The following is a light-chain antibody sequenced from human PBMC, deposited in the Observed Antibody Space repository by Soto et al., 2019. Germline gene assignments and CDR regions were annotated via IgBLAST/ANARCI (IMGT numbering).Light chain of an antibody. CDR3: QQYSNWHRT. V-gene: IGKV3-15*01. J-gene: IGKJ1*01. CDR2: GAS. CDR1: QSVSSN. Sequence: EIVMTQSPATLSVSPGERATLSCRASQSVSSNLAWYQQKPGQAPRLLIYGASTRATGIPARFSGSGSGTEFTLTISSLQSEDFAVYHCQQYSNWHRTFGQGTKVDIK.